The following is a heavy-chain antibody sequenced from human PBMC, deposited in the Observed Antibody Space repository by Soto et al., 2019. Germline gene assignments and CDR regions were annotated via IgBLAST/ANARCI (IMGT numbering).Heavy chain of an antibody. Sequence: SETLSLTCSVSGGSMRNYYWNWIRQPPGRGLEWIGYVYHSGSTSYNPSLKSRVSMSVDVSRNHFSLTLHSVTAADTAVYFCTSSYRTSSSPDYWGQGTLVTVSS. J-gene: IGHJ4*02. CDR2: VYHSGST. CDR1: GGSMRNYY. D-gene: IGHD6-6*01. CDR3: TSSYRTSSSPDY. V-gene: IGHV4-59*01.